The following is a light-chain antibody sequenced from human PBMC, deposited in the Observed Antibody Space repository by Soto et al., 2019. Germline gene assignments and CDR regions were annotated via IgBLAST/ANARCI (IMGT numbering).Light chain of an antibody. CDR1: QSVSSRY. J-gene: IGKJ1*01. CDR2: GAS. CDR3: QQDGSSPPT. V-gene: IGKV3-20*01. Sequence: EIVLTQSPGTLSLSPGERATLSCRSSQSVSSRYLDWYQQKPGQAPRLLIYGASSRATGIPDRFSGSGSGTDFTLTISRLEPDALAVYYGQQDGSSPPTVGQGTKVDIK.